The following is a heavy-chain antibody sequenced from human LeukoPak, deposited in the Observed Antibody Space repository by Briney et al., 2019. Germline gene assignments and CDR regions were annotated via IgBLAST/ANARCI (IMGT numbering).Heavy chain of an antibody. CDR3: AREDDSSGYYHSVYY. D-gene: IGHD3-22*01. J-gene: IGHJ4*02. CDR1: GYTLTELS. CDR2: FDPEDGET. Sequence: GASVKVSCKVSGYTLTELSMHWVRQAPGKGLEWMGGFDPEDGETIYAQKFQGRVTMTRDTSTSTVYMELSSLRSEDTAVYYCAREDDSSGYYHSVYYWGQGTLVTVSS. V-gene: IGHV1-24*01.